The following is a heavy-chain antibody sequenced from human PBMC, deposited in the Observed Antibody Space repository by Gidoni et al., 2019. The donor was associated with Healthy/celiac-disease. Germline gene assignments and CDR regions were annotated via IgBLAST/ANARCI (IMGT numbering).Heavy chain of an antibody. J-gene: IGHJ5*02. CDR3: TSEYYYGSGSNWFDP. CDR2: IGSKAYGGTT. D-gene: IGHD3-10*01. V-gene: IGHV3-49*04. CDR1: GFTFGAYA. Sequence: EVQLVESGGGLVQPGRSLRLSCTASGFTFGAYAMRWVRQAPGKGLEGVGFIGSKAYGGTTEYAASVKGRFTISRDDSKSIAYLQMNSLKTEDTAVYYCTSEYYYGSGSNWFDPWGQGTLVTVSS.